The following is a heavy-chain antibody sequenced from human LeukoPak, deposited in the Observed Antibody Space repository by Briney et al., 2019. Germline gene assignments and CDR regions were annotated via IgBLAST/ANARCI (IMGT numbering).Heavy chain of an antibody. Sequence: GGSLRLSCAASGFTFSSYAMNWVRQAPGKGLEWVSGISGSGGSTNYADSVKGRFTISRDSSKNTLHLQMNSLRAEDTAVYYCAKVSNYYYYYGMDVWGQGTTVTVSS. V-gene: IGHV3-23*01. CDR1: GFTFSSYA. CDR2: ISGSGGST. J-gene: IGHJ6*02. CDR3: AKVSNYYYYYGMDV.